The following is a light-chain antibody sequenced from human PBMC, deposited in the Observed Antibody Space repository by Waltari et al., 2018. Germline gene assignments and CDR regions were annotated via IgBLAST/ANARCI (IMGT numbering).Light chain of an antibody. J-gene: IGKJ3*01. CDR2: GAS. CDR3: HEYEYWPPGT. CDR1: RSVRTN. V-gene: IGKV3-15*01. Sequence: EIVMTQSPATLSVSPGDRANLPCRASRSVRTNLAWFPQKPCQPPRLLISGASTRATGIPARFSGSGSGTEFTLTITGLQSEDFAVYYCHEYEYWPPGTFGPGTKVEIK.